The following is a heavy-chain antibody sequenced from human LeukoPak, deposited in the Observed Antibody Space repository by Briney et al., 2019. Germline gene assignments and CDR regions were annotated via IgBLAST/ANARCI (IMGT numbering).Heavy chain of an antibody. CDR2: INHSGGT. CDR3: ARDQYYYYDSSGYFNWYFDL. J-gene: IGHJ2*01. CDR1: NGSFSGYY. D-gene: IGHD3-22*01. V-gene: IGHV4-34*01. Sequence: SETLSLTCAVYNGSFSGYYWSWIRQSPGKGLEWIGEINHSGGTNYNPSLKSRLTISVDTSKNQFSLKLSSVTAADTAVYYCARDQYYYYDSSGYFNWYFDLWGRGTLVTVSS.